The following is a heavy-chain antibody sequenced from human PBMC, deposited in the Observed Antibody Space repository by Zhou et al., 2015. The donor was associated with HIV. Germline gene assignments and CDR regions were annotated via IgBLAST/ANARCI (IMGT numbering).Heavy chain of an antibody. J-gene: IGHJ4*02. V-gene: IGHV3-30-3*01. CDR1: GFNFNKHP. D-gene: IGHD6-19*01. CDR2: VSPDGVNK. Sequence: QVQLVESGGGAVQPGRSLRLSCTASGFNFNKHPLHWVRQAPGQGLEWVAVVSPDGVNKFYGNSVKGRFSISRDKAESTLYLQMLSLRAEDTAVYYCAKGALTYPVAYIDYWGQGTLVAVSS. CDR3: AKGALTYPVAYIDY.